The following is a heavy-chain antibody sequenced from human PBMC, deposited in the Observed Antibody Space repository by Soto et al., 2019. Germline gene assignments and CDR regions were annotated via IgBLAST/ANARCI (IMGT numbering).Heavy chain of an antibody. CDR1: GFTFSSYS. J-gene: IGHJ4*02. D-gene: IGHD5-18*01. Sequence: EVQLVESGGGLVKPGGSLRLSCAASGFTFSSYSMNWVRQASGKGLEWVSSISSSSSYIYYADSVKGRFTISRDNAKNSRYLQMNSLRAEDTAVYYCARDQPGYSYGYGLGYWGQGTLVTVSS. V-gene: IGHV3-21*01. CDR3: ARDQPGYSYGYGLGY. CDR2: ISSSSSYI.